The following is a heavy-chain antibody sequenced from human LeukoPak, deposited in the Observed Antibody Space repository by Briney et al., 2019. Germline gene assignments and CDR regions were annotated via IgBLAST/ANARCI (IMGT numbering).Heavy chain of an antibody. V-gene: IGHV4-59*01. CDR2: IYYSGST. J-gene: IGHJ4*02. CDR3: ARGRRYSSGPGDY. Sequence: ASETLSLTCTVSGGSISSYYWSWIRQPPGKGLEWIGYIYYSGSTNYNPSLKSRVTISVDTSKNQFSLKLSSVTAADTAVCYCARGRRYSSGPGDYWGQGTLVTVSS. D-gene: IGHD6-19*01. CDR1: GGSISSYY.